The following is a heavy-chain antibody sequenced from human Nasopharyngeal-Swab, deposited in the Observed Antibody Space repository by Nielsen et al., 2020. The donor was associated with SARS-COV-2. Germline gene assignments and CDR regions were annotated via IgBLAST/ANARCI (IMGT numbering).Heavy chain of an antibody. V-gene: IGHV1-8*01. CDR2: MNTNSGNT. CDR1: GYTFTSYD. Sequence: ASVKVSCKASGYTFTSYDINWVRQATGQGLEWMGWMNTNSGNTGYAQKFQGRVTMTRNTSIRTAYMELSSLRSADTAVYYCARGNRATMIVVVISLVRFWFDPWGQGTLVTVSS. CDR3: ARGNRATMIVVVISLVRFWFDP. D-gene: IGHD3-22*01. J-gene: IGHJ5*02.